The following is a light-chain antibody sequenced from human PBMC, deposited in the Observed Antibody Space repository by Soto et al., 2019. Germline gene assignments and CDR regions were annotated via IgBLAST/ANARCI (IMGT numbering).Light chain of an antibody. V-gene: IGKV1-39*01. CDR2: PAS. J-gene: IGKJ3*01. Sequence: DIQMTQSPSPLSASVGDRVTITCRASQSISSYLNGYQQKPGKAPKLLIYPASSLQSGVPSRFSGSGSGTDFTLTISSLQPDDFATYYCQQSYSTPLTFGPGTKVDIK. CDR1: QSISSY. CDR3: QQSYSTPLT.